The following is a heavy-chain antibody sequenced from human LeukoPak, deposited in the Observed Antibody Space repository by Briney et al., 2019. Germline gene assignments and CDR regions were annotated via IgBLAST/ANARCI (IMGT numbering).Heavy chain of an antibody. Sequence: GASVKVSCKAPGGTFSSYAISWVRQAPGQGLEWMGRIIPILGIANYAQKFQGRVTITADKSTSTAYMELSSLRSEDTAVYYCAGPTTTPGSPVGYWGQGTLVTVSS. J-gene: IGHJ4*02. CDR3: AGPTTTPGSPVGY. CDR1: GGTFSSYA. CDR2: IIPILGIA. D-gene: IGHD1-26*01. V-gene: IGHV1-69*04.